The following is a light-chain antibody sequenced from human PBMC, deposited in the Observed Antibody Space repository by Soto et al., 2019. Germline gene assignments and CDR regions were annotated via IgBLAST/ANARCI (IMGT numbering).Light chain of an antibody. V-gene: IGLV2-11*01. J-gene: IGLJ1*01. CDR2: DVN. CDR1: SSDVGDYNY. CDR3: CSYAGSYNYV. Sequence: QSALTQPRSVSGSPGQSVTIPCTGTSSDVGDYNYVCWYQQHPGKAPKLMIYDVNKRPSGVPDRFSGSKSGNTASLTISGLQAEDEADYYCCSYAGSYNYVFGTGTKLTVL.